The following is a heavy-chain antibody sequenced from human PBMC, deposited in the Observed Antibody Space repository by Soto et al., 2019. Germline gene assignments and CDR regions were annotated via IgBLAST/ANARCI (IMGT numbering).Heavy chain of an antibody. CDR2: IYYTGST. CDR3: ARIEMASIK. CDR1: GASIRSGGYY. V-gene: IGHV4-31*03. J-gene: IGHJ4*02. Sequence: SETLSLTCSVSGASIRSGGYYWSWLRQSPGKGLEWIGHIYYTGSTFYSPSLKGRLTISLDTSKNQFSLDLRSVTAADTAMYYCARIEMASIKWGRGTLVTVSS.